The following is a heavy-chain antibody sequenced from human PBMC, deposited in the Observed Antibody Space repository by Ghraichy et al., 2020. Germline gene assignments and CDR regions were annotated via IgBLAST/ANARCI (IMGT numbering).Heavy chain of an antibody. CDR2: IYYRGST. CDR1: GDSISNYY. D-gene: IGHD2-2*01. V-gene: IGHV4-59*01. Sequence: SETLSLTCTVSGDSISNYYWSWIRQPPGKGLEWIGRIYYRGSTNYNPSLKSRVTISVDTSKRLFSLNLTSVSAADTAVYYCARDPSLPSVNYYDAMDVLGLGNTVTVSS. J-gene: IGHJ6*02. CDR3: ARDPSLPSVNYYDAMDV.